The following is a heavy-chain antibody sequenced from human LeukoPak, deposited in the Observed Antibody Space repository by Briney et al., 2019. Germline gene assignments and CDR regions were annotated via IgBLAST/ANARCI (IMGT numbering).Heavy chain of an antibody. V-gene: IGHV4-39*01. Sequence: PSETLSLTCTVSGGSISSSSSYWGWIRQPPGKGLEWIGSIYYSGSTYYNPSLKSRVTISVDTSKNQFSLKLSSVTAADTAVYYCARVGSSGWYDYWGQGTLVTVSS. J-gene: IGHJ4*02. D-gene: IGHD6-19*01. CDR3: ARVGSSGWYDY. CDR2: IYYSGST. CDR1: GGSISSSSSY.